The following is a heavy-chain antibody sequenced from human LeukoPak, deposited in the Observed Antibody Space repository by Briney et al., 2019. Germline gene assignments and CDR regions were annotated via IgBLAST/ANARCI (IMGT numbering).Heavy chain of an antibody. CDR1: GFAFSSYA. Sequence: GGSLRLSCAASGFAFSSYAMSWVRQAPGKGLERVSAISGSGGSTYYADSVKGRFTISRDNSKNTLYLQMNSPRAEDTAVYYCAKLNYYGSGSSPNFDYWGQGTLVTVSS. J-gene: IGHJ4*02. V-gene: IGHV3-23*01. CDR3: AKLNYYGSGSSPNFDY. D-gene: IGHD3-10*01. CDR2: ISGSGGST.